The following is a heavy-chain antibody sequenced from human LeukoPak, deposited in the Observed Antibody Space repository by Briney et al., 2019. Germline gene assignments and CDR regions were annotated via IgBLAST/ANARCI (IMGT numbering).Heavy chain of an antibody. CDR2: INHSGST. CDR1: GGSFSGYY. Sequence: NPSETLSLTCAVYGGSFSGYYWSWIRQPPGKGLEWIGEINHSGSTNYNPSLKSRVTISVDTSKNQFSLKLSSVTAADTAVYYCARVGSYYDFWSGYFDYWGQGTLVTVSS. CDR3: ARVGSYYDFWSGYFDY. J-gene: IGHJ4*02. D-gene: IGHD3-3*01. V-gene: IGHV4-34*01.